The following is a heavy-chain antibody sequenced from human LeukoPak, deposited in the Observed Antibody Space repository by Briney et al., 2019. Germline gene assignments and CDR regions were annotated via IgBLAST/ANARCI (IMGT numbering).Heavy chain of an antibody. CDR3: ARIGHSGSLKNLRGVDY. CDR2: INPNSGGT. CDR1: GYTFTGYY. D-gene: IGHD1-26*01. J-gene: IGHJ4*02. Sequence: GASVKVSCKASGYTFTGYYMHWVRQAPGQGLEWMGRINPNSGGTNYAQKFQGRVTMTRDTSISTAYMELSRLRSDDTAVYYCARIGHSGSLKNLRGVDYWGQGTLVTVSS. V-gene: IGHV1-2*06.